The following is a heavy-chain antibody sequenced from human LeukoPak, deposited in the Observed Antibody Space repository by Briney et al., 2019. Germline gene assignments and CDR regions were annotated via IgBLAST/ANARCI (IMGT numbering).Heavy chain of an antibody. CDR2: INSDGSRT. J-gene: IGHJ4*02. CDR1: GFTFSRYW. Sequence: PGGSLRLSCAASGFTFSRYWIHWGRQAPRKGVVWVSRINSDGSRTSYADSVKGRFTISRDNAKTTMYLQMHSLRGEDTAVYYCARSGDYVYYYLDYWGQGALVTVSS. CDR3: ARSGDYVYYYLDY. V-gene: IGHV3-74*01. D-gene: IGHD2-21*02.